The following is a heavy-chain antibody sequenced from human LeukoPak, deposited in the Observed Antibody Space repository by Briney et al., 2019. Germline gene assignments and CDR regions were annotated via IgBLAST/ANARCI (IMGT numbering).Heavy chain of an antibody. D-gene: IGHD3-10*01. J-gene: IGHJ5*02. Sequence: HPGGSLRLSCVASGFTFKDYRMTWVRQAPGKGLEWVANINQDASEKYYVDSVKGRFTISRDNAKNSLYLQMNSLRAEDTALYHCLQYGAGSTWGQGTLVTVSS. CDR1: GFTFKDYR. CDR3: LQYGAGST. CDR2: INQDASEK. V-gene: IGHV3-7*01.